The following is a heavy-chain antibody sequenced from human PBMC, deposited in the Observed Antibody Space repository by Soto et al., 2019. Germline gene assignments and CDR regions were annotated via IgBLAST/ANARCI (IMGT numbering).Heavy chain of an antibody. J-gene: IGHJ6*04. V-gene: IGHV1-18*04. Sequence: ASVKVSCKASGYTFTSYGISWVRQAPGQGLEWMGWISAYNGNTNYAQKLQGRVTMTTDTSTSTAYMELRSLRSDDTAVYYCAREGPYYDFWSGWEFKEYYGMDVWGKGTTVTVSS. CDR2: ISAYNGNT. CDR3: AREGPYYDFWSGWEFKEYYGMDV. D-gene: IGHD3-3*01. CDR1: GYTFTSYG.